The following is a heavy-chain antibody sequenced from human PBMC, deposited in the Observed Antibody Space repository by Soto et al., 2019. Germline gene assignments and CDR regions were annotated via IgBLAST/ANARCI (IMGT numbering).Heavy chain of an antibody. CDR3: AKSTVGGYDIDN. V-gene: IGHV3-23*01. J-gene: IGHJ4*02. CDR2: ISGSGGST. CDR1: GFTFSSYA. Sequence: GGSLRLSCAASGFTFSSYAMSWVRQAPGKGLEWVSAISGSGGSTYYADSVKGRFTISRDNSKNTLYLQINSLSADDTAVYYCAKSTVGGYDIDNGGQGTLVTVSS. D-gene: IGHD5-12*01.